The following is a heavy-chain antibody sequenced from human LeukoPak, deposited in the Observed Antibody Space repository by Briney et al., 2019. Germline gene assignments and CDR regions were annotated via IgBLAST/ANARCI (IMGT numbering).Heavy chain of an antibody. CDR2: ISAYNGNT. V-gene: IGHV1-18*01. CDR1: GYTFTSYG. D-gene: IGHD6-19*01. Sequence: GASVKVSCKASGYTFTSYGISWVRQAPGQGLEWMGWISAYNGNTNYAQKFQGRVTMTRDTSISTAYMELSRLRSDDTAVYYCARDGAVAGYFDAFDIWGQGTMVTVSS. J-gene: IGHJ3*02. CDR3: ARDGAVAGYFDAFDI.